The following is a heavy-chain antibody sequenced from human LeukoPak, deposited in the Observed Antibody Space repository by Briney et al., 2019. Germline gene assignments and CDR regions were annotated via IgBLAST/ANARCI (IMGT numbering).Heavy chain of an antibody. J-gene: IGHJ5*02. CDR2: INHSGST. D-gene: IGHD3-3*01. CDR3: ARGQRLYDFWSGYYTYSDYNWFDP. Sequence: PSETLSLTCAVYGGSFRGYYWSWIRQPPGKGLEWIGEINHSGSTNYNPSLKSRVTISVDTSKNQFSLKLSSVTAADTAVYYCARGQRLYDFWSGYYTYSDYNWFDPWGQGTLVTVSS. CDR1: GGSFRGYY. V-gene: IGHV4-34*01.